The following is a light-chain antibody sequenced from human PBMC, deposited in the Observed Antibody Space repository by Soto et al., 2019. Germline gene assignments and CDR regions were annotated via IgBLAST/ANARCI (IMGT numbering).Light chain of an antibody. CDR1: SSDVGTSNL. Sequence: QSVLTQPASGSGSPGQSITISCTGTSSDVGTSNLVSWYQQCPGKTPKLMIYEGTKRPSGVSNRFSGSKSGNTASLTISGLQADDEADYYCCSYAGSTTHVIFGGGTKLTLL. CDR3: CSYAGSTTHVI. CDR2: EGT. J-gene: IGLJ2*01. V-gene: IGLV2-23*01.